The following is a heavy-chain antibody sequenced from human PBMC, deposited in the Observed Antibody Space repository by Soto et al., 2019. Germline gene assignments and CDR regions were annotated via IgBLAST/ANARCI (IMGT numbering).Heavy chain of an antibody. D-gene: IGHD2-8*01. CDR2: VSGSGLTT. CDR3: AKAEYCNNGVCPYFDY. J-gene: IGHJ4*02. V-gene: IGHV3-23*01. Sequence: PGGSLRLSCAASGFTFSGYAMSWVRQAPGKGLEWVSVVSGSGLTTNYADSVKGRFAISRDNSNNTLYLRMDSLRAEDTAVYYCAKAEYCNNGVCPYFDYWGQGTPVTVSS. CDR1: GFTFSGYA.